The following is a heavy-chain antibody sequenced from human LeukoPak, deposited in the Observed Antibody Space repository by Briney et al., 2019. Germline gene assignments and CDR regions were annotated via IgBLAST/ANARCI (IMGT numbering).Heavy chain of an antibody. J-gene: IGHJ4*02. D-gene: IGHD3-22*01. Sequence: PGGTLRLSCAASGFTFSTYAMSWVRQAPGKGLEWVSAISGSGGSTYYADSVRGRFTISRDNSKNTLYLQMNSLRAEDTAVYYCAKVRYYDSSGLPYDYWGQGTLVTVSS. CDR2: ISGSGGST. CDR3: AKVRYYDSSGLPYDY. CDR1: GFTFSTYA. V-gene: IGHV3-23*01.